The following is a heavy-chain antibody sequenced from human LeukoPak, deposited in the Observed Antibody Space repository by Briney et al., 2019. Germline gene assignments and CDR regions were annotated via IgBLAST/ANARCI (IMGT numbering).Heavy chain of an antibody. V-gene: IGHV4-59*08. Sequence: SETLSLTCTVSGGSISNYYWSWIRQPPGKGLGWIGYVHYSGSTNYNPSLKSRLSVSIDTSMNQFSLQLSSVTAADTAVYYCARHSRTYYDFDYWGQGTLVTVSS. CDR2: VHYSGST. CDR3: ARHSRTYYDFDY. J-gene: IGHJ4*02. D-gene: IGHD1-26*01. CDR1: GGSISNYY.